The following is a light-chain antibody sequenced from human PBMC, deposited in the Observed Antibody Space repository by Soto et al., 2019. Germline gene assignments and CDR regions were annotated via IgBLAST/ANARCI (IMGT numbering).Light chain of an antibody. J-gene: IGLJ1*01. V-gene: IGLV1-40*01. CDR1: SSNIGAGYD. CDR3: QSYDSSLSTYV. Sequence: QSVLTQPSSVSGVPGQRVTISCTGSSSNIGAGYDVHWYQQLPGTAPKLLIYVNSNRPSGVPDRFSGSKSGTSASLAITGLQAEDEADYYCQSYDSSLSTYVFGTGTKLTVL. CDR2: VNS.